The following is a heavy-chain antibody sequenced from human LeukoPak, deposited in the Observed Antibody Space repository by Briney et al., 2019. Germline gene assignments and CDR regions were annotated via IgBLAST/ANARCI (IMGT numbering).Heavy chain of an antibody. CDR3: ARVRYSGYDFPDY. CDR1: GFTFSDYY. J-gene: IGHJ4*02. CDR2: ISSSGSTI. D-gene: IGHD5-12*01. V-gene: IGHV3-11*04. Sequence: PGGSLRLSCAASGFTFSDYYMSWIRQAPGKGLEWVSYISSSGSTIYYADSVKGRFTISRDNAKNSLYLQMNSLRAEDTAVYNCARVRYSGYDFPDYWGQGTLVTVSS.